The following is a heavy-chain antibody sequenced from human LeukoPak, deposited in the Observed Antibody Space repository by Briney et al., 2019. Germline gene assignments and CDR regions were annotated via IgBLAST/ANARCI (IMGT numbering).Heavy chain of an antibody. CDR1: GGSFSGYY. D-gene: IGHD3-10*01. V-gene: IGHV4-34*01. Sequence: SETLSLTCAVYGGSFSGYYWSWIRQPPGKGLEWIGEINHSGNTNYSPSLKSRVTISVDTSKNQFSLKLSSVTAADTAVYYCARQVIWFGELSPANWFDPWGQGTLVTVSS. J-gene: IGHJ5*02. CDR2: INHSGNT. CDR3: ARQVIWFGELSPANWFDP.